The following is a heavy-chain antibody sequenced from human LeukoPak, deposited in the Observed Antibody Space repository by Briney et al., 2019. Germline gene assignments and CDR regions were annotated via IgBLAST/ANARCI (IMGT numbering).Heavy chain of an antibody. CDR1: GYTFTTYG. D-gene: IGHD3-3*01. CDR3: ARDRNDFWSGYYRY. V-gene: IGHV1-18*01. CDR2: ISAYNGNT. J-gene: IGHJ4*02. Sequence: GASVKVSCKASGYTFTTYGISWVRQAPGQGLEWVGWISAYNGNTNYAQRFQGRVTMTTDTSTSTAYMELRSLRSDDTAVYYCARDRNDFWSGYYRYWGQGTLVTVSS.